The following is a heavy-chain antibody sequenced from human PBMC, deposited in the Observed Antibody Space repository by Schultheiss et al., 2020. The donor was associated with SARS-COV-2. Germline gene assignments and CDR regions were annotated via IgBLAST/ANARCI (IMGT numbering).Heavy chain of an antibody. CDR3: VRDDGGYFRTSWFDP. V-gene: IGHV4-4*07. Sequence: SETLSLTCTVSGGSISSYYWSWIRQPAGKGLEWIGRIYTSGSTNYNPSLKSRVTISVDTSKNQFSLKLSSVTAADTAVYYCVRDDGGYFRTSWFDPWGQGTRVTVSS. D-gene: IGHD3-22*01. CDR2: IYTSGST. CDR1: GGSISSYY. J-gene: IGHJ5*02.